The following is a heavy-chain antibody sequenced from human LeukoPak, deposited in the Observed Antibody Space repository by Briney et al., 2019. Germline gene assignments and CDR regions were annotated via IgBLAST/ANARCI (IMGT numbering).Heavy chain of an antibody. V-gene: IGHV1-8*01. D-gene: IGHD4-23*01. CDR1: GYTFTSYD. CDR2: MNPNSGNT. J-gene: IGHJ4*02. CDR3: ARGWLAESTVVTPYNY. Sequence: ASVKVSCKASGYTFTSYDINWVRQATGQGLEWMGWMNPNSGNTGYAQKFQGRVTISAVESMSTAYMQLSSLRSVDTAVYYCARGWLAESTVVTPYNYWGQGTLVTVSS.